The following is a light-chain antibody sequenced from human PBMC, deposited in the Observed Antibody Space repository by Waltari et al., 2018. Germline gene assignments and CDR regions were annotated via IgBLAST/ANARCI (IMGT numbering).Light chain of an antibody. CDR3: CSYAGSYTLV. CDR1: SSDVGGYIS. Sequence: QSALTQPRSVSGSPGQSVPISCTGTSSDVGGYISVSWYQQHPGKAPNLMIYDVSKRPSGVPDRFSGSKSGNTASLTISGLQAEDEADYYCCSYAGSYTLVFGGGTKLTVL. J-gene: IGLJ2*01. CDR2: DVS. V-gene: IGLV2-11*02.